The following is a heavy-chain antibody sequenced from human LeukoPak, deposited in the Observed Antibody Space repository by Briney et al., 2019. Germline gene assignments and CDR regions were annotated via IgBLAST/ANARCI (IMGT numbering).Heavy chain of an antibody. V-gene: IGHV3-7*01. Sequence: GGSLRLSCAASGFTLSTYWMTWVRQAPGRGLEWVGNIKEDGSEKNYVDSVKGRFTISRDNAKNSLYPQMNSLRAEDTAVYYCARVSLGYRGTYFFDYWGQGTLVTVSS. D-gene: IGHD1/OR15-1a*01. CDR3: ARVSLGYRGTYFFDY. CDR1: GFTLSTYW. CDR2: IKEDGSEK. J-gene: IGHJ4*02.